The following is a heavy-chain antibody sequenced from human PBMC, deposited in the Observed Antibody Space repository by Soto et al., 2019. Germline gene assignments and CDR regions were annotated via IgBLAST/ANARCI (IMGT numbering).Heavy chain of an antibody. CDR2: INTGKGNT. CDR1: GYTFTSYA. D-gene: IGHD3-10*01. J-gene: IGHJ4*02. CDR3: ARGRDGSNYYFDY. Sequence: QVQLVQSGAEVKKPGASVKVSCKASGYTFTSYAMHWVRQAPGQSLEWMGWINTGKGNTKYSQNFQGRVTITADESTSTAYMKLTSLRSEDTAVYYCARGRDGSNYYFDYWGQGTLVTVSS. V-gene: IGHV1-3*04.